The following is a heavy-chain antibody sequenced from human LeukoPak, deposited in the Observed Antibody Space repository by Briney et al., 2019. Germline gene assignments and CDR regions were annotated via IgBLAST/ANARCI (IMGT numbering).Heavy chain of an antibody. Sequence: GGSLRLSCAASGFMFSSYWMSWVRQAPGKGLEWVANINEDESRKYSVDSVKGRFTISRDNVKNSLYLQMNSLRAEDTAVYYCGRFQYGSRGYLVPFDYWGQGALVTVSS. CDR3: GRFQYGSRGYLVPFDY. J-gene: IGHJ4*02. CDR2: INEDESRK. D-gene: IGHD3-22*01. V-gene: IGHV3-7*01. CDR1: GFMFSSYW.